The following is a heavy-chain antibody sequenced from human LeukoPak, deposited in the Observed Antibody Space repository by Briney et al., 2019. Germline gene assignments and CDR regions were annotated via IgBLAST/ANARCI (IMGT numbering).Heavy chain of an antibody. CDR2: ISWNSGSI. J-gene: IGHJ4*02. CDR3: AKDWDDDSSGFPPSH. D-gene: IGHD3-22*01. Sequence: QTGGSVRLSCAASGFTLDDYAMHWVRPSLGKGLVWGSGISWNSGSIGYADSVKARVTISSDNAKHFLYLQMNSLRAEDTALYYCAKDWDDDSSGFPPSHWGKGTLVTVSS. CDR1: GFTLDDYA. V-gene: IGHV3-9*01.